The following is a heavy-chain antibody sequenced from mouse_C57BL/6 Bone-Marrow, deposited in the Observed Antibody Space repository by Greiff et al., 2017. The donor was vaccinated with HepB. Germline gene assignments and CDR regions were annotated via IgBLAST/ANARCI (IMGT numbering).Heavy chain of an antibody. D-gene: IGHD1-1*01. CDR2: IYPGDGDT. V-gene: IGHV1-80*01. Sequence: QVQLQQSGAELVKPGASVKISCKASGYAFSSYWMNWVKQRPGKGLEWIGQIYPGDGDTNYNGKFKGKATLTADKSSSTAYMQLSSLTSEDSAVYFCARRDHYYGSSNWYFDVWGTGTTVTVSS. CDR1: GYAFSSYW. J-gene: IGHJ1*03. CDR3: ARRDHYYGSSNWYFDV.